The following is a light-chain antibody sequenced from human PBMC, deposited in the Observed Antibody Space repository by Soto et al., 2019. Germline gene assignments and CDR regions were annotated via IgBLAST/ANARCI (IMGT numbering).Light chain of an antibody. Sequence: QSVLTQPPSASGTPGQRVTISCSGSSSNIGSNSVNWYQQLPGTAPKLLIYINNQRPSGVPDRFSGSKSGTSASLAISELQSEDGADYYCSAWDDSLNGVVFGGGTKLTVL. J-gene: IGLJ2*01. CDR1: SSNIGSNS. V-gene: IGLV1-44*01. CDR2: INN. CDR3: SAWDDSLNGVV.